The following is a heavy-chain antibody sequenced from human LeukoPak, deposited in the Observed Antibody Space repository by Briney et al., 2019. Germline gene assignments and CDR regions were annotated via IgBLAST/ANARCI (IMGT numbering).Heavy chain of an antibody. Sequence: SETRSLTCTVSGGSVSSGGHYWNWIRQPPGKGLEWIGYIYYSGSTNYNPSLKSRVTISVDTSKNQFSLKLSSVTAADTAVYYCAREIYDSSGYYYVRGWGQGTLVTVSS. CDR3: AREIYDSSGYYYVRG. CDR2: IYYSGST. V-gene: IGHV4-61*08. CDR1: GGSVSSGGHY. D-gene: IGHD3-22*01. J-gene: IGHJ4*02.